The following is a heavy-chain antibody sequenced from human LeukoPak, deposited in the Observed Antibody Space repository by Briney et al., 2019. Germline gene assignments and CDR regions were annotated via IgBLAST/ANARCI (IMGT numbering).Heavy chain of an antibody. Sequence: GGSLRLSCAASGFTFNSYAMSWVRQAPGKGLEWVSSISGSGDNTFYADSVKGRFTISRDNSKSTLYLQMNSLRAEDTAVYYCARHRTYDSSVDYYYYFMDVWGKGTTVTVSS. CDR1: GFTFNSYA. J-gene: IGHJ6*03. CDR3: ARHRTYDSSVDYYYYFMDV. V-gene: IGHV3-23*01. D-gene: IGHD3-22*01. CDR2: ISGSGDNT.